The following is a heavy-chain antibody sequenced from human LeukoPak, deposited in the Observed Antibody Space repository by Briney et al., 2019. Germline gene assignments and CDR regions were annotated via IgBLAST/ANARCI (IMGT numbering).Heavy chain of an antibody. CDR3: ARLDTYGGYFDY. Sequence: GASVNVSFKASGYTFTSYAMHWVRQAPGQRLEWMGWINAGNGNTKYSQKFQGRVTITRDTSASTAYMELSSLRSEDTAVYYCARLDTYGGYFDYWGQGTLVTVSS. D-gene: IGHD3-16*01. J-gene: IGHJ4*02. CDR1: GYTFTSYA. V-gene: IGHV1-3*01. CDR2: INAGNGNT.